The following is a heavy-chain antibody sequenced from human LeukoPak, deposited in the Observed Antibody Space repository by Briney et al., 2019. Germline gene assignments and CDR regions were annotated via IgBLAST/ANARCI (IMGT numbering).Heavy chain of an antibody. CDR3: ARDRITMARGVPRYYNGMDV. V-gene: IGHV4-59*01. Sequence: PSETLSLTCPVSGGSITSYFWSWIRQPPGKGLEWIGYIYFSGSTNYNPSLKSRVTMSVDTSKNQFSLKLSSVTAADTAVYYCARDRITMARGVPRYYNGMDVWGQGTTVTVSS. CDR1: GGSITSYF. D-gene: IGHD3-10*01. CDR2: IYFSGST. J-gene: IGHJ6*02.